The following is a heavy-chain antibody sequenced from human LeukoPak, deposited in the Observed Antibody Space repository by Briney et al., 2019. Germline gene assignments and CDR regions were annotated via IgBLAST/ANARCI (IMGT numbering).Heavy chain of an antibody. Sequence: PGGSLRLSCAASGFTFSDYYMSWIRQAPGKGLEWVSYISSSGSTIYYADSVKGRFTISRDNSKNTLYLQMNSLRAEDTAVYYCARENPTNGDSSGYYSYYFDYWGQGTLVTVSS. J-gene: IGHJ4*02. V-gene: IGHV3-11*04. CDR3: ARENPTNGDSSGYYSYYFDY. D-gene: IGHD3-22*01. CDR1: GFTFSDYY. CDR2: ISSSGSTI.